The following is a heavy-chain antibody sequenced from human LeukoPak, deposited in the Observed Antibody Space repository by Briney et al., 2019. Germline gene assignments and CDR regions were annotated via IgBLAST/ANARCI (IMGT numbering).Heavy chain of an antibody. J-gene: IGHJ3*02. V-gene: IGHV4-4*07. CDR1: GGSISSYY. CDR2: IYSGGST. Sequence: SETLSLTCTVSGGSISSYYWSWIRQPAGKGLEWIGRIYSGGSTDYNPSLKSRVTMSVDTSKNQFSLKMRSVTAADTAVYYCARGIAAASERAFDIWGQGTMVTVSS. CDR3: ARGIAAASERAFDI. D-gene: IGHD6-13*01.